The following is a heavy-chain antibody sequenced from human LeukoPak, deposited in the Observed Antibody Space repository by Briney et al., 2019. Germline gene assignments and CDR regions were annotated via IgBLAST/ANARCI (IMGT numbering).Heavy chain of an antibody. J-gene: IGHJ4*02. CDR3: ARDVLQRH. D-gene: IGHD2/OR15-2a*01. CDR1: GFTFSTFD. Sequence: PGGSLRLSRAASGFTFSTFDMNWVRQAPGKGLEWVSYISSSGSSIYYADSVKGRFTISRDNAKNSLFLQMDSLRAEDTAVYYCARDVLQRHWGQGTLVTVSS. CDR2: ISSSGSSI. V-gene: IGHV3-48*03.